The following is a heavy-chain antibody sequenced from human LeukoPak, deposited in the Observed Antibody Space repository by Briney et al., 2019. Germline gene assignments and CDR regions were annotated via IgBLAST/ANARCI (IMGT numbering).Heavy chain of an antibody. D-gene: IGHD6-25*01. CDR1: GFTFSNAW. CDR2: IKSKTDGGTT. V-gene: IGHV3-15*07. CDR3: TTDRRRLATGRYYYGMDV. Sequence: GGSLRLSCAASGFTFSNAWMNWVRQAPGKGLEWVGRIKSKTDGGTTDYAAPVKGRFTISRDDSKNTLYLQMNSLKTEDTAVYYCTTDRRRLATGRYYYGMDVWGQGTTVTVSS. J-gene: IGHJ6*02.